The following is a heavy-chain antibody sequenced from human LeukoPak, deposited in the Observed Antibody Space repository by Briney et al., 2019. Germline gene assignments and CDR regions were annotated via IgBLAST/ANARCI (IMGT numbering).Heavy chain of an antibody. CDR2: INSDGSST. J-gene: IGHJ3*02. CDR3: ARGDHGGAFDI. V-gene: IGHV3-74*01. Sequence: GGSLRLSCAASGFTFSIYWMHWVRQAPWKGLVWVSRINSDGSSTTYADSVNGRFTISRDNAKNTLYLQMNSLRAEDTAVYYCARGDHGGAFDIWGQGTMVTVSS. CDR1: GFTFSIYW. D-gene: IGHD4-23*01.